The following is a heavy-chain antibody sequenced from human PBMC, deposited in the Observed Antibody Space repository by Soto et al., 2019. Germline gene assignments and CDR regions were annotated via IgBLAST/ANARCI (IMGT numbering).Heavy chain of an antibody. J-gene: IGHJ6*02. CDR1: GFGFSSYR. CDR3: PRDWGSSARGYYYGMDV. D-gene: IGHD3-16*01. CDR2: ISSSSSSI. Sequence: XVCLRLSCAACGFGFSSYRMNWVRQAPGKGLEWVSNISSSSSSIYYADSVKGRFTISRDNAKNSLYLQMNSLRDEDTAVYYCPRDWGSSARGYYYGMDVCGQRTTVTVSS. V-gene: IGHV3-48*02.